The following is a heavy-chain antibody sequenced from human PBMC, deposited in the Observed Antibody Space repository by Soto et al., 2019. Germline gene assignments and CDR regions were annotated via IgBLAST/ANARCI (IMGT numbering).Heavy chain of an antibody. CDR1: GYSCINYW. CDR2: INPGNSET. V-gene: IGHV5-51*01. J-gene: IGHJ4*02. Sequence: XESLKISWQASGYSCINYWIGWVRQMPGKGLEWMAIINPGNSETRYSPAFQGQVTISADKSITTTYLQWDSLKASDTAMYYCERPDNNYVASWGQGALVTVSS. CDR3: ERPDNNYVAS. D-gene: IGHD2-15*01.